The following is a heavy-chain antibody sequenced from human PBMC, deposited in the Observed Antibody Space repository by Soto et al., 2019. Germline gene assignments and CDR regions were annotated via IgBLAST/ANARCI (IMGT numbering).Heavy chain of an antibody. CDR3: VRAKFNFESDGSPFTTQFDL. CDR1: GDNFASYG. Sequence: QVQLVQSGAEVKRPGSSVKVSCSASGDNFASYGISWVRQAPGQGLEWLGGIIPDFAITKFAQKFQDRITFPSDSSSRTSYMDLRSLSSADTAVYYCVRAKFNFESDGSPFTTQFDLWGPGTPVTVSA. D-gene: IGHD1-1*01. V-gene: IGHV1-69*17. J-gene: IGHJ4*02. CDR2: IIPDFAIT.